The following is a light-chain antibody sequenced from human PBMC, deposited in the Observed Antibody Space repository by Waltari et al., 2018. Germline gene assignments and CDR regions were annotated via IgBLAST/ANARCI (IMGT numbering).Light chain of an antibody. CDR1: SSDIGNYNR. V-gene: IGLV2-18*02. CDR3: SSYTSSSTWV. CDR2: DVT. Sequence: QSALTQPPSVSGSPGQSVTISCTGTSSDIGNYNRVSWYRQPPGTAPKLMIYDVTNRPSGVPARFSGSKSGNTASLTISGLQAEDEADYYCSSYTSSSTWVFGGGTKLTVL. J-gene: IGLJ3*02.